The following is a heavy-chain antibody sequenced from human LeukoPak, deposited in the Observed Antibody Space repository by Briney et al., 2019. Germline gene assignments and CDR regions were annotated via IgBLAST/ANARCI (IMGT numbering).Heavy chain of an antibody. J-gene: IGHJ6*03. CDR2: INHSGST. Sequence: SETLSLTCAVYGGSFSGYYWSWIRQPPGKGLEWIGEINHSGSTNYNPSLKSRVTISVDTSKNQFSLKLSSVTAADTAVYYCARHGDFWSGHYYYYYMDVWGKGTTVTVSS. V-gene: IGHV4-34*01. D-gene: IGHD3-3*01. CDR3: ARHGDFWSGHYYYYYMDV. CDR1: GGSFSGYY.